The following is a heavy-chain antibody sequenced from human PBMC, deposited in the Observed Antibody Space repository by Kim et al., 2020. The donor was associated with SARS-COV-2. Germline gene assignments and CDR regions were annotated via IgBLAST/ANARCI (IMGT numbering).Heavy chain of an antibody. Sequence: GGSLRLSCAASGFTFSSYWMSWVRQAPGKGLEWVANIKRDGSEKYYVDSVKGRFTISRDNAKNSLYLQMNSLRAEDTAVYYCARAIARGYSYGYIDYWGQGTLVTVSS. D-gene: IGHD5-18*01. CDR3: ARAIARGYSYGYIDY. J-gene: IGHJ4*02. CDR2: IKRDGSEK. V-gene: IGHV3-7*03. CDR1: GFTFSSYW.